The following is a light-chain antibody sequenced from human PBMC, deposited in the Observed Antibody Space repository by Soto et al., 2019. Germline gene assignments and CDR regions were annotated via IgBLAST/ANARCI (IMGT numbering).Light chain of an antibody. CDR1: SSDVGGYNY. CDR2: EVS. CDR3: SSYTSSSTLYV. Sequence: QSVLTQPPSASGSPGQRVTISCTGTSSDVGGYNYVSWYQQHPGKAPKLMIYEVSNRPSGVSNRFSGSKSGNTASLTISGLQAAVEADYYCSSYTSSSTLYVFGTGTKFTVL. J-gene: IGLJ1*01. V-gene: IGLV2-14*01.